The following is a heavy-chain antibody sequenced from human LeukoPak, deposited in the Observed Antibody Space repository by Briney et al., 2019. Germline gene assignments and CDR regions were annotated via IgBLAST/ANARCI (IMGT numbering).Heavy chain of an antibody. CDR1: GYTFTGYY. V-gene: IGHV1-2*06. CDR3: ARYITVGATYQHFDY. CDR2: INPNSGGT. Sequence: ASVKVSCKASGYTFTGYYMHWVRQAPGQGLEWMGRINPNSGGTNYAQKLQGRVTMTRDTSISTAYMELSRLRSDDTAVYYCARYITVGATYQHFDYWGQGTLVTVSS. D-gene: IGHD1-26*01. J-gene: IGHJ4*02.